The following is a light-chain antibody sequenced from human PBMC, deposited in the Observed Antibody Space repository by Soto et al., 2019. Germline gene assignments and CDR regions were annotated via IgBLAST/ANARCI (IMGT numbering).Light chain of an antibody. CDR1: SSDVGGYNY. Sequence: QSALTQPRSVSGSPGQSVTISCTGTSSDVGGYNYVSWYQQHPGKAPKLMIYDVSKRPSGVHDRFSGSKSGNTASLTISGLQDEDEDAYYCCSYAGSYNWVFGGGTKLTVL. CDR2: DVS. J-gene: IGLJ3*02. CDR3: CSYAGSYNWV. V-gene: IGLV2-11*01.